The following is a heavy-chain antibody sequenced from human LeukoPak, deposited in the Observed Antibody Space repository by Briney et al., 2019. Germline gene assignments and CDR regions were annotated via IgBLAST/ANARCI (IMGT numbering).Heavy chain of an antibody. J-gene: IGHJ4*02. CDR2: INHSGST. D-gene: IGHD3-3*01. CDR3: ARASDVLRFLEWLPGPYYFDY. CDR1: GGSFSGYY. V-gene: IGHV4-34*01. Sequence: PSETLSLTCAVYGGSFSGYYWSWIRQPPGKGLGWIGEINHSGSTNYNPSLKSRVTISVDTSKNQFSLKLSSVTAADTAVYYCARASDVLRFLEWLPGPYYFDYWGQGTLVTVSS.